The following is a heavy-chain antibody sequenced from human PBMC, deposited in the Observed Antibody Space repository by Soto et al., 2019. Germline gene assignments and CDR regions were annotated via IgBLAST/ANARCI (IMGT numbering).Heavy chain of an antibody. J-gene: IGHJ4*02. D-gene: IGHD6-19*01. V-gene: IGHV4-39*01. CDR2: IYYSGST. CDR1: GGSISSSSYY. Sequence: QLQLQESGPGLVKPSETLSLTCTVSGGSISSSSYYWGWIRQPPGKGLEWIGSIYYSGSTYYNPSLKSRVTISVDTSKNQFSLKLSSVTAADTAVYYCARHLLKAVAGLYYFDYWGQGTLVTVSS. CDR3: ARHLLKAVAGLYYFDY.